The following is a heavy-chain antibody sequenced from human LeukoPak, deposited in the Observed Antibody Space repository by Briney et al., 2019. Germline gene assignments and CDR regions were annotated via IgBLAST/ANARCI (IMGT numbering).Heavy chain of an antibody. CDR3: AKDLGAQIWNWFDP. J-gene: IGHJ5*02. Sequence: PGGSLRLSCAASGFTFSSCGFHWVRQAPGKGLEWVAVVSYDGTTKYYADSVKGRFTISRDNSKNTLYMQLNSLRVEDTAVYYCAKDLGAQIWNWFDPWGQGTLVTVSS. D-gene: IGHD3-16*01. CDR2: VSYDGTTK. V-gene: IGHV3-30*18. CDR1: GFTFSSCG.